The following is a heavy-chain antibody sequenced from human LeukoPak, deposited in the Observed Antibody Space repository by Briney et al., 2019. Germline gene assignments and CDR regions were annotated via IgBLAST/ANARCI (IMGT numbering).Heavy chain of an antibody. CDR2: ISSSGSTI. Sequence: GGSLRLSCAASGFTFSDYYMSWIRQAPGKGLEWVSYISSSGSTIYYADSVKGRFTISRDNAKNSLYLQMNSLRTEDTAVYYCATPQARPTAYYYYGMDVWGQGTTVTVSS. V-gene: IGHV3-11*01. CDR3: ATPQARPTAYYYYGMDV. CDR1: GFTFSDYY. D-gene: IGHD5-18*01. J-gene: IGHJ6*02.